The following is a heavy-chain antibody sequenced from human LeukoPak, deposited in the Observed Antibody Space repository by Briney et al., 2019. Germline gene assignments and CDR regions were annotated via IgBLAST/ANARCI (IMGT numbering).Heavy chain of an antibody. CDR1: TSR. CDR3: ARDLWNFYDDSGYNRDFDS. J-gene: IGHJ5*01. V-gene: IGHV1-18*01. CDR2: SGTYGGDT. Sequence: ASVKVSFKATSRISLVRQAPGQGLEWMGWSGTYGGDTYYAQKIKSKITVTTDTSTSTVYMELRNLRSDDTAVYYCARDLWNFYDDSGYNRDFDSWGQGTLVTVSS. D-gene: IGHD3-22*01.